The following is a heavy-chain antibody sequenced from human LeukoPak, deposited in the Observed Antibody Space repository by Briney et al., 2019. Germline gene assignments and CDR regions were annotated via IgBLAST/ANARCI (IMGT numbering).Heavy chain of an antibody. CDR2: IWYDGSNK. CDR1: GFTFSSYG. V-gene: IGHV3-33*01. CDR3: ARDHSSSWYFDY. J-gene: IGHJ4*02. D-gene: IGHD6-13*01. Sequence: GRSLRLPCAASGFTFSSYGMHWVRQAPGKGLEWVAVIWYDGSNKYYADSVKGRFTISRDNSKNTLYLQMNSLRAEDTAVYYCARDHSSSWYFDYWGQGTLVTVSS.